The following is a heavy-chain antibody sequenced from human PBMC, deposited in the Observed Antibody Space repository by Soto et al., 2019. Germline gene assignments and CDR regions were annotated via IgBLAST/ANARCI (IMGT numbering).Heavy chain of an antibody. J-gene: IGHJ4*02. V-gene: IGHV1-69*02. CDR2: IIPILGIA. D-gene: IGHD3-10*01. CDR1: GGTFSSYT. CDR3: ARMGSGSYYSGGGY. Sequence: QVQLVQSGAEVKKPGSSVKVSCKASGGTFSSYTISWVRQAPGQGLEWMGRIIPILGIANYAQKFQGRVTITADKSTSTAYRELSSLRSEDTAVYYCARMGSGSYYSGGGYWGQGTLVTVSS.